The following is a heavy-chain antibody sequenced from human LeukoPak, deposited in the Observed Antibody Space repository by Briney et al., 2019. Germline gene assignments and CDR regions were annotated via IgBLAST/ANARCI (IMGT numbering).Heavy chain of an antibody. Sequence: PSETLSLTCAVYGVSFCGYYWSWIRQPAGQGLEWIGRIYTSGSTNYNPSLKSRVTISVDTSKNQFSLKLSSVTAADTAVYYCASGGSGSYLLDYWGQGTLVTVSS. V-gene: IGHV4-59*10. CDR2: IYTSGST. CDR1: GVSFCGYY. J-gene: IGHJ4*02. CDR3: ASGGSGSYLLDY. D-gene: IGHD3-10*01.